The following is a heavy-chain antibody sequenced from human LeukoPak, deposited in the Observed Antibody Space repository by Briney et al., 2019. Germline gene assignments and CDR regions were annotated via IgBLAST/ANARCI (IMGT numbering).Heavy chain of an antibody. CDR1: GYTFTSYG. CDR3: ARDLLDRHPSYFDY. Sequence: ASVKVSCKASGYTFTSYGTSWVRQAPGQGLEWMGWISAYNGNTNYAQKLQGRVTMTTDTSASTAYMELRSLRSDDTAVYYCARDLLDRHPSYFDYWGQGTLVTVSS. CDR2: ISAYNGNT. V-gene: IGHV1-18*01. J-gene: IGHJ4*02. D-gene: IGHD1-1*01.